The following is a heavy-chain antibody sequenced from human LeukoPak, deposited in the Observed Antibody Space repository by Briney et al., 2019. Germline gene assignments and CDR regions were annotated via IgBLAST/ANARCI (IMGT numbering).Heavy chain of an antibody. J-gene: IGHJ4*02. D-gene: IGHD3-3*01. V-gene: IGHV3-23*01. CDR2: ITGSGGNT. CDR3: ARDGSIFGVVTPIDY. CDR1: GFTFSNYA. Sequence: QPGASLRLSCAASGFTFSNYAMSWVRQAPGKGLEWVSAITGSGGNTYYADSVKGRFTISRDNSKNTVFLQMNSLRAEDTAVYYCARDGSIFGVVTPIDYWGQGTLVTVSS.